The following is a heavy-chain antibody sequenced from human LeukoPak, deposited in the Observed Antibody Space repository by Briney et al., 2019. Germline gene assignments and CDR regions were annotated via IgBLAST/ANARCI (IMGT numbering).Heavy chain of an antibody. CDR2: IYYSGST. CDR3: ARQSAYYYDSSGYGY. V-gene: IGHV4-39*01. D-gene: IGHD3-22*01. J-gene: IGHJ4*02. Sequence: PSETLSLTCTVSGGSISSSSYYWGWIRQPPGKGLEWIGSIYYSGSTYYNPSLKSRVTISVDTSKSQFSLKLSSVTAADTAVYYCARQSAYYYDSSGYGYWGQGTLVTVSS. CDR1: GGSISSSSYY.